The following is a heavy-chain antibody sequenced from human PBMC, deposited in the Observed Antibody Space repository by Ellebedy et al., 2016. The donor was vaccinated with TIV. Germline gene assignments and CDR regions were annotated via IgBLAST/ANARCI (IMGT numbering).Heavy chain of an antibody. CDR3: ARSGDTSMAFTPSLDY. Sequence: AASVKVSCKASGYTFTSYGISWVRQAPGHRLEWMGWINAGTANTKYSQKFQGRVTITRDTSASTAYMELSSLRSEDTAVYYCARSGDTSMAFTPSLDYWGQGTLVTVSS. V-gene: IGHV1-3*01. J-gene: IGHJ4*02. D-gene: IGHD5-18*01. CDR1: GYTFTSYG. CDR2: INAGTANT.